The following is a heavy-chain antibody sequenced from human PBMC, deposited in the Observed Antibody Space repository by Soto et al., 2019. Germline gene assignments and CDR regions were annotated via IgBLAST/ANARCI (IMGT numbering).Heavy chain of an antibody. Sequence: QVQLVQSGAEVKKPGSSVKVSCKASGGTLISNAISWVRQAPGQGLEWMGGIIPILGSANYAQKFQDRVTITADESTSTTYMELNSLRSEDAAVYYWATRERVAAFDIWGQGTMVTVSS. V-gene: IGHV1-69*01. CDR1: GGTLISNA. J-gene: IGHJ3*02. CDR3: ATRERVAAFDI. D-gene: IGHD1-26*01. CDR2: IIPILGSA.